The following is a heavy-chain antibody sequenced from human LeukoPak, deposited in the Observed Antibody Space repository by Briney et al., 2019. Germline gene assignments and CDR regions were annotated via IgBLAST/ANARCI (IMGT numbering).Heavy chain of an antibody. V-gene: IGHV1-2*02. CDR2: INPNSGGT. J-gene: IGHJ4*02. CDR3: ARAYDFWSGYSKD. CDR1: GYTFTGCY. Sequence: ASVKVSCKASGYTFTGCYMHWVRQAPGQGLEWMGWINPNSGGTNYAQKFQGRVTMTRDTSISTAYMELSRLRSDDTAVYYCARAYDFWSGYSKDWGQGTLVTVSS. D-gene: IGHD3-3*01.